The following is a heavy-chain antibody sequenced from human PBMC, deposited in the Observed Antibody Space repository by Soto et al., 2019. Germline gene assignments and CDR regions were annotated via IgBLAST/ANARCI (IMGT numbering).Heavy chain of an antibody. Sequence: PSETLSLTCTVSGGSISSYYWSWIRQPPGKGLEWIGYIYYSGSTNYNPSLKSRVTISVDTSKNQFSLKLSSVTAADTAVYYCARDDRGYYGMDVWGQGTTVTVS. D-gene: IGHD3-10*01. V-gene: IGHV4-59*01. CDR1: GGSISSYY. CDR3: ARDDRGYYGMDV. J-gene: IGHJ6*02. CDR2: IYYSGST.